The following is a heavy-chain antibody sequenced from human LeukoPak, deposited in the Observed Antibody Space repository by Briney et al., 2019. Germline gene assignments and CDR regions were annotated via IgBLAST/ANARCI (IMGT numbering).Heavy chain of an antibody. CDR3: ARGPKWFDP. J-gene: IGHJ5*02. Sequence: PGGSLRLSCAASGFTFGSNWMHWVRQAPGKGLVWVSRINSDGSSTNYADSVKGRFTISRDNAENTLYLQMNSLRADDTAVYYCARGPKWFDPWGQGTLVTVSA. CDR2: INSDGSST. CDR1: GFTFGSNW. V-gene: IGHV3-74*01.